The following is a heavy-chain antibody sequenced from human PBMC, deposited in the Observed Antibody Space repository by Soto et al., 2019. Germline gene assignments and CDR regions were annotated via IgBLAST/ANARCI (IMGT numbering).Heavy chain of an antibody. CDR2: ISSNGGST. D-gene: IGHD7-27*01. V-gene: IGHV3-64*01. CDR1: GFTFSIYA. Sequence: GGSLRLSCAASGFTFSIYAMHWVRQAPGKGLEYVSAISSNGGSTYYANSVKGRFTISRDNSKNTLYLQMGSLRAEDMAVYYCARALGYAFDIWGQGTMVTVS. CDR3: ARALGYAFDI. J-gene: IGHJ3*02.